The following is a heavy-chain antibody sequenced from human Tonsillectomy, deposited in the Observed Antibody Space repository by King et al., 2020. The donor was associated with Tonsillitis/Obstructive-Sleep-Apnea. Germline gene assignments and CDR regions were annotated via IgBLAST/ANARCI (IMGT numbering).Heavy chain of an antibody. CDR3: ASRLGYCSGGSCFY. V-gene: IGHV4-4*02. CDR2: ISHSGST. D-gene: IGHD2-15*01. J-gene: IGHJ4*02. CDR1: GGSISNSSL. Sequence: QLQESGPGLVKPSGTLSLTCAVSGGSISNSSLGSWVRQPPGKGLEWIGEISHSGSTNYNPSLRSRVTISVDKSKNQFSLKLSSVTAADTAVYYCASRLGYCSGGSCFYWGQGTLVTVSS.